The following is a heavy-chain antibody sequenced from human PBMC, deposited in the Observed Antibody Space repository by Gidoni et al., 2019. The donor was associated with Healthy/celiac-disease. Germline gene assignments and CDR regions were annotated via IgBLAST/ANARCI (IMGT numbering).Heavy chain of an antibody. CDR2: INHSGST. D-gene: IGHD3-3*01. CDR1: GGSFCGYY. J-gene: IGHJ2*01. CDR3: ARGSLGNYDFWRYFDL. V-gene: IGHV4-34*01. Sequence: QVQLQQWGAGLSTPSETLSLTCAVYGGSFCGYYWSWIRQPPGKGLEWIGEINHSGSTNYNPSLKSRVTISVDTSKNQFSLKLSSVTAADTAVYYCARGSLGNYDFWRYFDLWGRGTLVTVSS.